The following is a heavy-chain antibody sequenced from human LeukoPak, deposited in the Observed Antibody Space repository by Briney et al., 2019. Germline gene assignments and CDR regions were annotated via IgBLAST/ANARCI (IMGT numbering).Heavy chain of an antibody. Sequence: SETLSLTCTVSGGSISSSSSYWGWVRLPPGKGPEWIGSIYYSGSTYYNPSLKSRVTISVDTSKNQFSLKLSSVTAADTAVYYCRSVSPPQAFDYWGQGALVTVSS. CDR2: IYYSGST. CDR1: GGSISSSSSY. V-gene: IGHV4-39*01. CDR3: RSVSPPQAFDY. J-gene: IGHJ4*02. D-gene: IGHD4-17*01.